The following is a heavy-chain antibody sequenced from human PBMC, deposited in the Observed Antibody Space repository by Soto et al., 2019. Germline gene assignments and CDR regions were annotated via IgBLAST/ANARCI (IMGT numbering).Heavy chain of an antibody. D-gene: IGHD5-12*01. CDR1: GYSFTSYW. CDR3: ARSEVEMATITDY. Sequence: GESLKISCNGSGYSFTSYWISWVRQMPGKGLEWMGRIDPSDSYTNYSPSFQGHVTISADKSISTAYLQWSSLKASDTAMYYCARSEVEMATITDYWGQGTLVTV. CDR2: IDPSDSYT. J-gene: IGHJ4*02. V-gene: IGHV5-10-1*01.